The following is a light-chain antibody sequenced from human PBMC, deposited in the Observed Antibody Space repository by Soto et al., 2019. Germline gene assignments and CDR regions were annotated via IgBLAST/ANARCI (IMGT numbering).Light chain of an antibody. V-gene: IGLV3-25*03. J-gene: IGLJ2*01. CDR1: ALPKQY. Sequence: SYELKQPPSVSVSPGQTARITCSGDALPKQYAYWYQQRPGQAPVLVIYKDSERPSGIPERFSGSSSGTIVTLTISGVQAEDEADYYCQSADSSGNYVVFGGGTQLTVL. CDR2: KDS. CDR3: QSADSSGNYVV.